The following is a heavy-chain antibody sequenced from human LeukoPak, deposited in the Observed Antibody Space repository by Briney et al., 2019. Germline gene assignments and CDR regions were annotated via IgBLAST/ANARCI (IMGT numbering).Heavy chain of an antibody. V-gene: IGHV1-8*03. CDR3: AREVYVWGSYRENDAFDI. CDR2: MNPNSGNT. CDR1: GYTFTSYD. Sequence: GASVKVSCKASGYTFTSYDINWVRQATGQGLEGMGCMNPNSGNTGYAQKFQGRVTITRNTSISTAYMELSSLRSEDTAVYYCAREVYVWGSYRENDAFDIWGQGTMVTVSS. J-gene: IGHJ3*02. D-gene: IGHD3-16*02.